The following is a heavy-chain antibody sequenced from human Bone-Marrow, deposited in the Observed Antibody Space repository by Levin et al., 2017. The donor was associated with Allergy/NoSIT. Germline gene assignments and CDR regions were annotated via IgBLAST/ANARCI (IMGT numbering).Heavy chain of an antibody. V-gene: IGHV4-31*03. CDR3: ARSIKAAGLKRWFDP. Sequence: ASETLSLTCTVSGVSVSSGGDYWSWIRQRPGKGLEWIGYIYNSGSTYYNSSLSSRVTISVDTSKNQLSLKLTSVTAADTAVYYCARSIKAAGLKRWFDPWGQGTLVTVSS. CDR1: GVSVSSGGDY. CDR2: IYNSGST. D-gene: IGHD6-13*01. J-gene: IGHJ5*02.